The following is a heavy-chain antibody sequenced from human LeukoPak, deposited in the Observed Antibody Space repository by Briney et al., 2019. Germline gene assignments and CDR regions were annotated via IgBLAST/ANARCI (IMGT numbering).Heavy chain of an antibody. CDR2: FYTSGST. CDR1: GDSISSDTCY. Sequence: PSQTLSLTCTVSGDSISSDTCYWSWIRQPAGKGLEWIGRFYTSGSTTYNPSLKSRVTISVDTSKNQFSLKLSSVTAADTAVYYCARAISGRKDSFDYWGQGTLVTVSS. CDR3: ARAISGRKDSFDY. D-gene: IGHD1-14*01. J-gene: IGHJ4*02. V-gene: IGHV4-61*02.